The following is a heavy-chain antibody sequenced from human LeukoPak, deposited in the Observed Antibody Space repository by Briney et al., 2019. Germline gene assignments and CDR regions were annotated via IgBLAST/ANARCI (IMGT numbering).Heavy chain of an antibody. D-gene: IGHD1-7*01. Sequence: AASVKVSCKASGGTFSSYTISWVRQAPGQGLEWVGRIIPILGIASYAQKFQGRVTITADKSTSTAYMELSSLRSEDTAVYYCARVRYNWNYAHDYWGQGTLVTVSS. CDR3: ARVRYNWNYAHDY. CDR2: IIPILGIA. CDR1: GGTFSSYT. J-gene: IGHJ4*02. V-gene: IGHV1-69*02.